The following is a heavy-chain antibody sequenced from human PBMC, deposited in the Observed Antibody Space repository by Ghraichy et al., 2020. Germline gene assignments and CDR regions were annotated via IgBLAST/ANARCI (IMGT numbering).Heavy chain of an antibody. D-gene: IGHD4-17*01. CDR3: ARRNYGDGDYMDV. V-gene: IGHV4-34*01. Sequence: SETLSLTCAVYGGSFSGYYWSWIRQPPGKGLEWIGEINHSGRTNFNPSLKSRVTISVDTSKNQFSLKLNSVTAADTAVYSCARRNYGDGDYMDVWGKGTTVTVPS. CDR1: GGSFSGYY. CDR2: INHSGRT. J-gene: IGHJ6*03.